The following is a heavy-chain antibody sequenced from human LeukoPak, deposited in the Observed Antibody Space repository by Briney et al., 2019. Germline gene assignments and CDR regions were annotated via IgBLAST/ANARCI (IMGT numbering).Heavy chain of an antibody. D-gene: IGHD3-10*01. CDR3: ARNGWGDLDY. CDR2: ISSSGSTI. CDR1: GFTFSTFA. J-gene: IGHJ4*02. V-gene: IGHV3-48*04. Sequence: GGSLRLSCAASGFTFSTFAMIWVRQPPGKGLEWVSYISSSGSTIYYADSVKGRFTISRDNAKNSLYLQMNSLTAEDTAVYYCARNGWGDLDYWGQGTLVTVSS.